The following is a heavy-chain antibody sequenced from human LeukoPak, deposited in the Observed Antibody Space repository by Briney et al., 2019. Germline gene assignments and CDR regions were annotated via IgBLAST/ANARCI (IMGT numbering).Heavy chain of an antibody. CDR3: ARCGYSDAWSCDH. CDR1: GGTFSSYA. CDR2: IIPIFGTA. Sequence: SVKVSCKASGGTFSSYAISWVRQAPGQGLEWMGGIIPIFGTANYAQKFQGRVTVTTDTSASTAYMELSRLRSEHTAVYYCARCGYSDAWSCDHWGQGTLVTVSS. D-gene: IGHD5-18*01. J-gene: IGHJ5*02. V-gene: IGHV1-69*05.